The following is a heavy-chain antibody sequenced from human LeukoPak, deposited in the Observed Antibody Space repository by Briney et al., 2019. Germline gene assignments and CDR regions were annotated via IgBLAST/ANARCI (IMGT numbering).Heavy chain of an antibody. Sequence: GGSLRLSCAASGLTISNVWMTWVRQAPGKGLEWVGRIKSDWSIDYAAPVKGRFTMSRDDSKNTVYLQMNSLKSEDTAVYFTVSVAGHRDDAFDIWGQGTMVTVSS. J-gene: IGHJ3*02. V-gene: IGHV3-15*01. CDR2: IKSDWSI. CDR3: VSVAGHRDDAFDI. D-gene: IGHD6-19*01. CDR1: GLTISNVW.